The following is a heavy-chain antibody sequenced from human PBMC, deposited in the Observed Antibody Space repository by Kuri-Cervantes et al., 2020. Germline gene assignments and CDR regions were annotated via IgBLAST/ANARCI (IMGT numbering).Heavy chain of an antibody. J-gene: IGHJ4*02. D-gene: IGHD2-21*01. CDR2: INQDGSAK. Sequence: GGSLRLSCAASGFIFSSSWMSWVRQAPGKGLEWVANINQDGSAKDYVDSMKSRFTISRDNSKNTLYLQMNSLRAEDTAVYYCARDLCGGDCYAFDYWGQGTLVTVSS. V-gene: IGHV3-7*01. CDR1: GFIFSSSW. CDR3: ARDLCGGDCYAFDY.